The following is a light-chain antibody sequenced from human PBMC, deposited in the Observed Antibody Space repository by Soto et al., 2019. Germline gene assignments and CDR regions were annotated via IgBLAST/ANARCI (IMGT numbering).Light chain of an antibody. CDR3: QHYNSYSEA. Sequence: DIQMTQSPSTLFGSVGDRVTITCRASQTISSWLAWYQQKPGKAPKLLIYKASTLKSGVPSRFSGSGPGTEFTLTISSLQPDDFATYYCQHYNSYSEAFGQGTKV. J-gene: IGKJ1*01. CDR2: KAS. V-gene: IGKV1-5*03. CDR1: QTISSW.